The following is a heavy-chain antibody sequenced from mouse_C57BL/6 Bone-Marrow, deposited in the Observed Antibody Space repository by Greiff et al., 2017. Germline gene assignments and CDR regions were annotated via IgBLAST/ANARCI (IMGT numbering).Heavy chain of an antibody. D-gene: IGHD3-2*02. CDR1: GFSLTSYG. Sequence: VQLVESGPGLVAPSPSLSISCTASGFSLTSYGVDWVRQPPGKGLEWMGVIWGGGSTNYNSALMSRLCISKDNSKSQVSLNMNRLQTDDTAKYCCAKHAAQATGDVDYWGQGTSVTVSS. CDR2: IWGGGST. CDR3: AKHAAQATGDVDY. J-gene: IGHJ4*01. V-gene: IGHV2-9*01.